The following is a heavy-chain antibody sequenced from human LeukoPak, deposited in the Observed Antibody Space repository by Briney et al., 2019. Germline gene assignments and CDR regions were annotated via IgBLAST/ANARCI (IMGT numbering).Heavy chain of an antibody. D-gene: IGHD2-8*01. CDR2: ISSSSSYI. V-gene: IGHV3-21*01. CDR1: GFTFSSYW. Sequence: GGSLRLSCAASGFTFSSYWMSWVRQAPGKGLEWVSSISSSSSYIYYADSVKGRFTISRDNAKKSLYLQMNSLRAEDTAVYYCARDGVLMVYAIHYWGQGTLVTVSS. J-gene: IGHJ4*02. CDR3: ARDGVLMVYAIHY.